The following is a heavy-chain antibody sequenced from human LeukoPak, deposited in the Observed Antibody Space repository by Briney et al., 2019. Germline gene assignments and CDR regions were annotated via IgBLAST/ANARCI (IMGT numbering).Heavy chain of an antibody. CDR3: AREGYDILTGYPNAFDI. V-gene: IGHV4-34*01. CDR2: INHSGST. D-gene: IGHD3-9*01. CDR1: GGSFSGYY. J-gene: IGHJ3*02. Sequence: SETLSLTCAVYGGSFSGYYWSWIRQPPGKGLEWIGEINHSGSTNYNPSLQSRVTISVDTSRNQFSLKLSSVTAADTAVYYCAREGYDILTGYPNAFDIWGQGTMVTVSS.